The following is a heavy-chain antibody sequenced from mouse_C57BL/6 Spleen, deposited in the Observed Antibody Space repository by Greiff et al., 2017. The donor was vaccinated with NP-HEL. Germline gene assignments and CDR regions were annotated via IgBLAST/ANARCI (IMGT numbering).Heavy chain of an antibody. J-gene: IGHJ4*01. V-gene: IGHV5-17*01. D-gene: IGHD1-1*01. CDR1: GFTFSDYG. Sequence: EVNLLESGGGLVKPGGSLKLSCAASGFTFSDYGMHWVRQAPEQGLEWVAYISSGSSTIYYADTVKGRFTITRDTSNNTLYLQMTSLRSEDRAMYYCERGFITRGVGTGDMDYWGQGTSVTVSS. CDR3: ERGFITRGVGTGDMDY. CDR2: ISSGSSTI.